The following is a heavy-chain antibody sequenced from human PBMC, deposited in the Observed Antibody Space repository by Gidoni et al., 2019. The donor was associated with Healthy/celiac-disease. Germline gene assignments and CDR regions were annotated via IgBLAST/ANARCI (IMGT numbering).Heavy chain of an antibody. J-gene: IGHJ4*02. CDR1: GGTFSSYP. CDR3: ARDRPTSSSTTLYYFDY. V-gene: IGHV1-69*01. Sequence: QVQLVQSGAEVKKPGSSVKVSCKASGGTFSSYPISWVRQAPGQGLEWMGGIIPIFGTANYAQKFQGRVTITADESTSTAYMELSSLRSEDTAVYYCARDRPTSSSTTLYYFDYWGQGTLVTVSS. CDR2: IIPIFGTA. D-gene: IGHD6-6*01.